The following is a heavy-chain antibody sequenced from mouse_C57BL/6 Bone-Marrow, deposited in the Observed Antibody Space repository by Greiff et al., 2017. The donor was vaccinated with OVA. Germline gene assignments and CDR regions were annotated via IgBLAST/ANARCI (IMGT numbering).Heavy chain of an antibody. CDR1: YPFSRRVH. Sequence: QVQLQPSGPELARPWASVKISCQAFYPFSRRVHFAIRDTNYWMQWVKQRPGQGLVWIGAISPGKGDTSYNQKFKGKATLTADKSSSTAYMQLISLTSEDSAVYYGASTVVAPFDYWGQGTTLTVSS. CDR2: GQGLVWIG. V-gene: IGHV1-87*01. D-gene: IGHD1-1*01. CDR3: SEDSAVYYGASTVVAPFDY. J-gene: IGHJ2*01.